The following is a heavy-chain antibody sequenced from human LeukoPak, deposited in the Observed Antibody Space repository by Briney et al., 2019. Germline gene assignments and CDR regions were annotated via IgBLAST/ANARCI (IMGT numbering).Heavy chain of an antibody. D-gene: IGHD4-17*01. V-gene: IGHV3-21*01. CDR2: ISRSGSYI. J-gene: IGHJ4*02. CDR1: GFTFSSYS. Sequence: GGSLRLSCAASGFTFSSYSMNWVRQAPGKGLEWVSSISRSGSYIYSADSVKGRFTISRDNAKNSLYLQINSLRAEDTALYYCPRGGYGDYSLGYWGQGTLVTVSS. CDR3: PRGGYGDYSLGY.